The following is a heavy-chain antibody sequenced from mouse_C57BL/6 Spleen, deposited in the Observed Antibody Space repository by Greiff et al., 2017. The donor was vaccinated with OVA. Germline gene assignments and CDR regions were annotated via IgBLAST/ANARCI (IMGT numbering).Heavy chain of an antibody. CDR1: GYTFTSYW. CDR2: INPSNGGT. Sequence: QVQLKQSGTELVKPGASVKLSCKASGYTFTSYWMHWVKQRPGQGLEWIGNINPSNGGTNYNEKFKSKATLTVDKSSSTAYMQLSSLTSEDSAVYYCASSEGLRRDWFAYWGQGTLVTVSA. J-gene: IGHJ3*01. CDR3: ASSEGLRRDWFAY. D-gene: IGHD2-4*01. V-gene: IGHV1-53*01.